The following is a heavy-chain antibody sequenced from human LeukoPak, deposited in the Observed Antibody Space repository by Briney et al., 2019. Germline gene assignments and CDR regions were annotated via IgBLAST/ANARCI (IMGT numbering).Heavy chain of an antibody. J-gene: IGHJ4*02. CDR2: IYSGGST. Sequence: GGSLRLSCAASGFTVSSNHMSWVRQAPGKGLEWVSVIYSGGSTYYADSVKGRFTISRDNSKNTLYLQMNSLRAEDTAVYYCARYSSSWTLFDYWGQGTLVTVSS. CDR3: ARYSSSWTLFDY. D-gene: IGHD6-13*01. CDR1: GFTVSSNH. V-gene: IGHV3-53*01.